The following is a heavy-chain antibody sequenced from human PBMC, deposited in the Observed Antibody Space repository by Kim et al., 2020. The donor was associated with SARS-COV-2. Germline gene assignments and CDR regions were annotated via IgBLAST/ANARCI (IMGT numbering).Heavy chain of an antibody. J-gene: IGHJ4*02. Sequence: DGSEKNYGDSVRGRFTISRDNAKSSLHLQMNSLRAEDTAVYYCVKDRSLGYWGQGTLVTVSS. V-gene: IGHV3-7*01. CDR3: VKDRSLGY. D-gene: IGHD3-10*01. CDR2: DGSEK.